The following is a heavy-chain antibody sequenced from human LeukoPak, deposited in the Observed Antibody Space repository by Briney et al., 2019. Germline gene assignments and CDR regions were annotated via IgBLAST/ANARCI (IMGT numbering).Heavy chain of an antibody. CDR2: VYSSGRT. D-gene: IGHD4-11*01. CDR3: AMYRYSNAVHAVFHI. Sequence: SETLSLTCTVSGGSISDYDWGWIRQPAGKGLELIGQVYSSGRTDYNPSLESRVSMSVDTSKNQFSLEVTSVTAADTAVYFCAMYRYSNAVHAVFHIWGQGTRVTVSS. J-gene: IGHJ3*02. V-gene: IGHV4-4*07. CDR1: GGSISDYD.